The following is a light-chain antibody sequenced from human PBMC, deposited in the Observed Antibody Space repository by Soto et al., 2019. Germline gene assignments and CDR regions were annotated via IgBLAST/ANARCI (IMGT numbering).Light chain of an antibody. V-gene: IGKV3-20*01. J-gene: IGKJ1*01. CDR2: GAS. Sequence: DTVLTQSPGTLSLSPGERATLSCRASQSVTSTYLAWYQQKPGQAPRLLIYGASTRATGIPHRFSGGGSGTDFTLTISRLEPEDFAVYYCQQYAYPPWTFGHGTKVEV. CDR3: QQYAYPPWT. CDR1: QSVTSTY.